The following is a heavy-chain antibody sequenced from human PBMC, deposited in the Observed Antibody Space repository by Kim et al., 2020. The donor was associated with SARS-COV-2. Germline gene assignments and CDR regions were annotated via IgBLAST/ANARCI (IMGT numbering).Heavy chain of an antibody. Sequence: SVKVSCKASGGTFSSYAISWVRQAPGQGLEWMGRIIPILGIANYAQKFQGRVTITADKSTSTAYMELSSLRSEDTAVYYCARDPCSSTSCYIILDYYYYGMDVWGQGTTVTVSS. CDR2: IIPILGIA. D-gene: IGHD2-2*02. CDR3: ARDPCSSTSCYIILDYYYYGMDV. J-gene: IGHJ6*02. CDR1: GGTFSSYA. V-gene: IGHV1-69*04.